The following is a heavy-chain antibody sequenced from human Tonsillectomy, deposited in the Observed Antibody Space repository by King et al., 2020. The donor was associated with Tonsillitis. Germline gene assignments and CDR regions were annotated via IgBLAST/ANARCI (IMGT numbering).Heavy chain of an antibody. Sequence: VQLVESGGGLVQPGGSLRLSCAASGFTVSSNYMSWVRQAPGKGLEGVSVIYSGGSTYYADSVKGRFTISRDNYKNTLYLQMNSLRAEDTAVYYCARDRVGGIFDIWGQGTMVTVSS. V-gene: IGHV3-66*01. CDR3: ARDRVGGIFDI. J-gene: IGHJ3*02. CDR2: IYSGGST. D-gene: IGHD3-10*01. CDR1: GFTVSSNY.